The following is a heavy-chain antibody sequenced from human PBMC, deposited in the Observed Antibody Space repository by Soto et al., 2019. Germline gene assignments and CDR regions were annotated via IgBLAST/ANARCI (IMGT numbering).Heavy chain of an antibody. V-gene: IGHV1-46*01. D-gene: IGHD3-16*01. CDR1: GYTFTSYF. CDR2: INPSGGNT. CDR3: ARGGGSATTLYFDY. J-gene: IGHJ4*02. Sequence: QVQLVQSGAEVKKPGASVKVSCKASGYTFTSYFMHWVRQAPGQGLEWMGIINPSGGNTNYAQKFQGRVTMTGETSTSTVYMELSSLRSEDTAVYYCARGGGSATTLYFDYWGQGALVTVSS.